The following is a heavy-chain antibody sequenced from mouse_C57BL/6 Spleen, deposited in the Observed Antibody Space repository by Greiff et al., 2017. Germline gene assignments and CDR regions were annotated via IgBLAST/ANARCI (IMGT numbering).Heavy chain of an antibody. D-gene: IGHD1-1*01. V-gene: IGHV1-54*01. CDR1: GYAFTNYL. J-gene: IGHJ1*03. CDR3: ARSGYYYGSSYGYFDV. Sequence: QVQLQQSGAELVRPGTSVKVSCKASGYAFTNYLIEWVKQRPGQGLEWIGVINPGSGGTNYTEKFKGKATLTADKSSSTAYMQLSSLTSEDSAVYFCARSGYYYGSSYGYFDVWGTGTTVTVSS. CDR2: INPGSGGT.